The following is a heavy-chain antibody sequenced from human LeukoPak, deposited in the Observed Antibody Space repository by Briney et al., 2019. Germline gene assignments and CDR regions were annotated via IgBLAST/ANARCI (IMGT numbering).Heavy chain of an antibody. V-gene: IGHV1-18*01. CDR1: GYTFSRHG. CDR2: VSGYNGNT. J-gene: IGHJ4*03. Sequence: EASVKVSCKTSGYTFSRHGITWVRQAPGQGLEWMGWVSGYNGNTNYAQNVQGRVTMTTDTSTNTAYMELRSLRSDDTAVYYCAKDIHPGLDSGASCCFDYWGQGTTVTVSS. D-gene: IGHD3-22*01. CDR3: AKDIHPGLDSGASCCFDY.